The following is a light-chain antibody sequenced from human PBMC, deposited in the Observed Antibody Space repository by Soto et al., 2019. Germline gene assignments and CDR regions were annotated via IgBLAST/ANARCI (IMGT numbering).Light chain of an antibody. CDR3: QQYNSFPWT. Sequence: DIQMTQSPSTLSASVGDRVTITCRASQSISSWLAWCQQKPGKAPKLLIYQASSLESGVPSRFSVSGSGTEFSLTISSLQPDDFATYYCQQYNSFPWTFGQGTKVEIK. J-gene: IGKJ1*01. CDR1: QSISSW. CDR2: QAS. V-gene: IGKV1-5*03.